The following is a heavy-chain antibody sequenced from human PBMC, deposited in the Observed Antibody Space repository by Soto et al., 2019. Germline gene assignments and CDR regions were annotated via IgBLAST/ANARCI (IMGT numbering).Heavy chain of an antibody. Sequence: QVQLEQSGAEVKKPGSSVKVSCKASGGTFRTAAVSWVRQAPGQGLEWMGGIMPVFRTPDYAQKFHGRVTITADESMSTAYMELSGLRSDDTAVYYCARDNDRPQLGGNYYYILDVWGQGTTITVSS. CDR2: IMPVFRTP. D-gene: IGHD2-8*01. J-gene: IGHJ6*02. V-gene: IGHV1-69*12. CDR3: ARDNDRPQLGGNYYYILDV. CDR1: GGTFRTAA.